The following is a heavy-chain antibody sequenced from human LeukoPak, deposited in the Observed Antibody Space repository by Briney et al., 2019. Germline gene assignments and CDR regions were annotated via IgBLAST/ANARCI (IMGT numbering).Heavy chain of an antibody. J-gene: IGHJ4*02. Sequence: GGSLRLSCSASGFTFSRFAMTWVRHLQGKGLEWISTIGGNGLQTFYADSVKGRFSVSRDNSKNIVYLQMDSLRADDSALYSCAKDANYLDSSGYFIPFDYWGRGTLVSVAS. V-gene: IGHV3-23*01. CDR3: AKDANYLDSSGYFIPFDY. D-gene: IGHD3-22*01. CDR2: IGGNGLQT. CDR1: GFTFSRFA.